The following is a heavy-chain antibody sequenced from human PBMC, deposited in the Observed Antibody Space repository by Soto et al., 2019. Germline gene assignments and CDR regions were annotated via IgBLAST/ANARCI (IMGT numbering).Heavy chain of an antibody. CDR3: ARGGGRYCSSASCYYYYYMDV. Sequence: QVQLVQSGAEVKKPGASVKVSCKASGYTFSSYGISWVRQAPGQGLEWMGWINAYNGNTNYAQKLQGRVTMPTDTSTSTAYREMRSLRSDDTAVYYCARGGGRYCSSASCYYYYYMDVWGKGTTVTVSS. CDR1: GYTFSSYG. D-gene: IGHD2-2*01. V-gene: IGHV1-18*01. CDR2: INAYNGNT. J-gene: IGHJ6*03.